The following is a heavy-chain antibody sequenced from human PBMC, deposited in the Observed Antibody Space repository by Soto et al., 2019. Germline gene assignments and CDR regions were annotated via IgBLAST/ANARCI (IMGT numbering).Heavy chain of an antibody. CDR3: AKDMKWGGMTTIHYFDS. CDR2: ISWNSETI. V-gene: IGHV3-9*01. Sequence: EVQLVESGGGLVQPGRSLRLSCAASGFTVDDYAMHWVRQAPGKGLEWVSGISWNSETIDYADSVKGRFTISGDNAKSSLFLQMNSLRPDDTALYYCAKDMKWGGMTTIHYFDSWGQGTLVTVSS. CDR1: GFTVDDYA. D-gene: IGHD4-17*01. J-gene: IGHJ4*02.